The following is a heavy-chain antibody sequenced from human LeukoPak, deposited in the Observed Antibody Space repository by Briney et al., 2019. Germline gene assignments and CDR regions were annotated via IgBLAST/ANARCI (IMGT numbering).Heavy chain of an antibody. V-gene: IGHV3-30-3*01. CDR1: GFTLSSSA. CDR3: ARDVTGGLRFPEGEYFVY. Sequence: PGRSLRLSCAASGFTLSSSAMHWVRQAHGKGLEWVAVISYDGSINYYAESVKGRFTIYRDNSKNTLYLQMNSLRVEDTAIYYCARDVTGGLRFPEGEYFVYWGQGTLVTDSS. CDR2: ISYDGSIN. D-gene: IGHD3-3*01. J-gene: IGHJ4*02.